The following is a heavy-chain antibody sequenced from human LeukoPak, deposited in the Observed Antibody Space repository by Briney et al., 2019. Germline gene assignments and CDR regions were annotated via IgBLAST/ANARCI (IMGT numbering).Heavy chain of an antibody. J-gene: IGHJ4*02. CDR1: GFTFGTFW. V-gene: IGHV3-7*01. CDR2: INQGARET. Sequence: GGSLRLSCEASGFTFGTFWMSWVRQAPGKGLEWVANINQGARETNYVDSVKGRLTIARDDAKNSLYLQMNSLKPEDTAVYYCARVAEAAAFDSWGQGTLVTASS. D-gene: IGHD6-13*01. CDR3: ARVAEAAAFDS.